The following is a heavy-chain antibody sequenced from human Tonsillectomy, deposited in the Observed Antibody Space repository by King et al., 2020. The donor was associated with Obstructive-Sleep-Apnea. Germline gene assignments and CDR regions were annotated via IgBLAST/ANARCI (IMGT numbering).Heavy chain of an antibody. CDR1: GGSFSNYY. Sequence: QVQLQQWGAGLLRPSETLSLTCAVFGGSFSNYYWSWIRQPPGKGLEWIGEINHSGSTNYNPSLKSRVTISVDTSKNQFSLKLTSLTAADTAVYYCARGSGAAAVNWFDPWGQGTLVTVSS. CDR2: INHSGST. CDR3: ARGSGAAAVNWFDP. D-gene: IGHD6-13*01. V-gene: IGHV4-34*01. J-gene: IGHJ5*02.